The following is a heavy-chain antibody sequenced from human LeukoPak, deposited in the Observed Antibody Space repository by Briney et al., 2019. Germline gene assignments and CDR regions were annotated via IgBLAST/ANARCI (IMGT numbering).Heavy chain of an antibody. CDR2: ISAYNGNT. J-gene: IGHJ5*02. CDR3: ARDTPRYSSSWYGGWFDP. CDR1: GYTFTSYG. V-gene: IGHV1-18*01. D-gene: IGHD6-13*01. Sequence: ASVKVSCKASGYTFTSYGISWVRQAPGQGLEWMGWISAYNGNTNYAQKLQGRVTMTTDTSTSTAYMELRSLRSDDTAVYYCARDTPRYSSSWYGGWFDPWGQGTLVTVSS.